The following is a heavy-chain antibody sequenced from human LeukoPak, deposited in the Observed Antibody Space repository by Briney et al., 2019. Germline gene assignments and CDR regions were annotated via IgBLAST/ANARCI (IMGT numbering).Heavy chain of an antibody. D-gene: IGHD3-10*01. V-gene: IGHV3-48*03. CDR1: GFTFSSYE. CDR3: ARRYYGSGRSCDY. J-gene: IGHJ4*02. CDR2: ISSSISTI. Sequence: GGSLRLSCAASGFTFSSYEMNWVRQAAGKGLEWVSYISSSISTIYYADSVKGRFTISRDNAKNSLYLQMNSLRAEDTGIYYCARRYYGSGRSCDYWGQGTLVTVSS.